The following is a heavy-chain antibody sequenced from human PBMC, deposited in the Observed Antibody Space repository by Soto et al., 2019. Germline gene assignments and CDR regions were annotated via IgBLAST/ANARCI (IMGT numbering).Heavy chain of an antibody. Sequence: QVQLQESGPGLLKPSETLSLTCAVSGDSVSSGSYYWSWIRQPPGKGLEWIGYIYYSGDTIYNPSLKSRVTISVDTSQNQVSLKLSSVTAADTAVYYCARGYDFWSGQIDFWGQGTVVTVSS. CDR1: GDSVSSGSYY. D-gene: IGHD3-3*01. V-gene: IGHV4-61*01. CDR3: ARGYDFWSGQIDF. CDR2: IYYSGDT. J-gene: IGHJ4*02.